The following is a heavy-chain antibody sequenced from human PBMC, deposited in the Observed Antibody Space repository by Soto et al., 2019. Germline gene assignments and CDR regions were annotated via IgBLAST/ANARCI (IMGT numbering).Heavy chain of an antibody. CDR2: ISSSGSTI. J-gene: IGHJ6*02. V-gene: IGHV3-48*03. CDR3: ARDSSKEAIFGVVIVYYYGMDV. D-gene: IGHD3-3*01. Sequence: VGSLRLSCAASGFTFSSYEMNWVRQAPGKGLEWVSYISSSGSTIYYADSVKGRFTISRDNAKNSLYLQMNSLRAEDTAVYYCARDSSKEAIFGVVIVYYYGMDVWGQGTTVTVSS. CDR1: GFTFSSYE.